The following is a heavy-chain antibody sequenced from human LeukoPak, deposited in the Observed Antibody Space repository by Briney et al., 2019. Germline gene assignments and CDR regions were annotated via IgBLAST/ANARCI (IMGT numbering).Heavy chain of an antibody. CDR3: ARLGDVNGFPYFDY. CDR2: ISYDGSNK. J-gene: IGHJ4*02. Sequence: PGRSLRLSCAASGFTFSSYAMHWVRQAPGKGLEWVAVISYDGSNKYYADSVKGRFTISRDNSKNTLYLQMNSLRAEDTAVYYCARLGDVNGFPYFDYWGQGTLVTVSS. CDR1: GFTFSSYA. V-gene: IGHV3-30-3*01. D-gene: IGHD3-9*01.